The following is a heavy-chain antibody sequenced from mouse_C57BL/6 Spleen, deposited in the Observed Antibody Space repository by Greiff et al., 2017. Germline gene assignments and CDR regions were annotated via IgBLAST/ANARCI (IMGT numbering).Heavy chain of an antibody. CDR1: GYTFTDYY. J-gene: IGHJ4*01. V-gene: IGHV1-75*01. CDR2: IFPGSGST. D-gene: IGHD2-1*01. CDR3: ARLYYGNYYYAMDY. Sequence: VQVVESGPELVKPGASVKISCKASGYTFTDYYINWVKQRPGQGLEWIGWIFPGSGSTYYNEKFKGKATLTVDKSSSTAYMLLSSLTSEDSAVYFCARLYYGNYYYAMDYWGQGTSVTVSS.